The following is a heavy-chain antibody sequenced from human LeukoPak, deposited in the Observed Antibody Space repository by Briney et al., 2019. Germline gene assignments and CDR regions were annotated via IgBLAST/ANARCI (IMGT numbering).Heavy chain of an antibody. CDR2: TYYRSKWYT. V-gene: IGHV6-1*01. Sequence: SQTLSLTCAISGDSVSSNSTAWNWIRQSPSRGLEWLGTTYYRSKWYTDYAVSVKSRITINPDTSKNQFSLQLNSVTPEDTAVYYCARRSSSSTDYYYYYYMDVWGKGTTVTVSS. J-gene: IGHJ6*03. CDR1: GDSVSSNSTA. CDR3: ARRSSSSTDYYYYYYMDV. D-gene: IGHD6-6*01.